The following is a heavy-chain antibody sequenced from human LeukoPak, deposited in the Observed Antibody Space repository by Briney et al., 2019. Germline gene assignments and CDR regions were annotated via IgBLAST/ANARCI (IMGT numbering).Heavy chain of an antibody. J-gene: IGHJ3*02. V-gene: IGHV1-69*04. Sequence: ASVKVSCKASGGTFSSYAISWVRQAPGQGLEWMGRIIPILGIANYAQKFQGRVTITADKSTSTAYMELSSLRSEDTAVYYCARDCSGGSRKNAFDIWGQGTMVTVS. CDR3: ARDCSGGSRKNAFDI. CDR1: GGTFSSYA. D-gene: IGHD2-15*01. CDR2: IIPILGIA.